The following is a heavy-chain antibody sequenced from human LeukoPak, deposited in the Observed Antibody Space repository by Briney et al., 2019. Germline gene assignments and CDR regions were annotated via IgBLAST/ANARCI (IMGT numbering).Heavy chain of an antibody. CDR2: IYPGGSDT. D-gene: IGHD2-2*02. Sequence: GESLKISCKGSGYSFTSYWLGWVRPMPQKGLGRVGIIYPGGSDTRYRPFLRGQVPITADKSISTAYLQWSSLKASDTAMYCCARRRRYCSSTSCDTGIDYWGQRTLVTVSS. V-gene: IGHV5-51*01. CDR3: ARRRRYCSSTSCDTGIDY. CDR1: GYSFTSYW. J-gene: IGHJ4*02.